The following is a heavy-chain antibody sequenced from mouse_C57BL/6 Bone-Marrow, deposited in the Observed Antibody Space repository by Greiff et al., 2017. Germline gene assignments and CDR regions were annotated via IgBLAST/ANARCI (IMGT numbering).Heavy chain of an antibody. CDR2: INPYNGGT. J-gene: IGHJ2*01. CDR3: ARSCWGAFDY. CDR1: GYTFTDYY. D-gene: IGHD4-1*01. V-gene: IGHV1-19*01. Sequence: EVKLMESGPVLVKPGASVKMSCKASGYTFTDYYMNWVKQSHGKSLAWIGVINPYNGGTSYNQKFKGKATLTVDKYSSTAYMDLNSLTSEDSAVYYCARSCWGAFDYWGKGTTRTVSS.